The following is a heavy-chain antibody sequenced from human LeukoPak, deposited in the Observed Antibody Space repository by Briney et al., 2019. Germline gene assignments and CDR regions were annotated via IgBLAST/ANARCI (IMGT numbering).Heavy chain of an antibody. CDR3: AKDALAYCGGDCYWGFDY. CDR2: IWYDGSKK. J-gene: IGHJ4*02. CDR1: GFTFSSYG. D-gene: IGHD2-21*02. V-gene: IGHV3-33*06. Sequence: QSGGSLRLSCAASGFTFSSYGMHWVRQAPGKGLEWVAVIWYDGSKKYYADSGKGRFTISRDNSKNTLYLQMDSLRAEDTAVYYCAKDALAYCGGDCYWGFDYWGQGTLVTVSS.